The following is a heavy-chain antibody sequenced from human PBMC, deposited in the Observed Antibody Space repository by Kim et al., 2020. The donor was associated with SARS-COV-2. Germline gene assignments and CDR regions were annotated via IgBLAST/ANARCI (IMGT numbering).Heavy chain of an antibody. V-gene: IGHV5-51*01. CDR3: ARGLRSANWYSPLQHYFDL. Sequence: GGSLRLSCQGSGYTFTTYWIAWVRQMPGKGLEWMGIIYPGDSDTRYSPSFQGQVTISADRSIDTAYLQWTTLRASDTAIYYCARGLRSANWYSPLQHYFDLWGQGTLVTVSS. CDR2: IYPGDSDT. J-gene: IGHJ1*01. CDR1: GYTFTTYW. D-gene: IGHD3-9*01.